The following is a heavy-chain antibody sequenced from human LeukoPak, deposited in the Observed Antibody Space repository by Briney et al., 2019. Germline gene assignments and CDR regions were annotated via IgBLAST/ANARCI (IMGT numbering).Heavy chain of an antibody. CDR2: ISAYNGNT. Sequence: ASVTVSCKASGYTFTSYGISWVRQAPGQGLEWMGWISAYNGNTNYAQKLQGRATMTTDTSTSTAYMELRSLRSDDTAVYYCARDWIRYCSSTSCYLSDYWGQGTLVTVSS. D-gene: IGHD2-2*01. V-gene: IGHV1-18*01. CDR1: GYTFTSYG. J-gene: IGHJ4*02. CDR3: ARDWIRYCSSTSCYLSDY.